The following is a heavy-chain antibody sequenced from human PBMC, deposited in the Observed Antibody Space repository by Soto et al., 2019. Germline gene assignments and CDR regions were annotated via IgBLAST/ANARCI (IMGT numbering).Heavy chain of an antibody. CDR2: IRSKAYGGTT. D-gene: IGHD2-15*01. Sequence: KAGGSLRLSCTASGFTFGDYAMSWFRQAPGKGLEWVGFIRSKAYGGTTEYAASVKGRFTISRDDSKSIAYLQMNSLKTEDTAVYYCTRDGGKPSMGVWGQGTTVTVSS. CDR3: TRDGGKPSMGV. J-gene: IGHJ6*02. V-gene: IGHV3-49*05. CDR1: GFTFGDYA.